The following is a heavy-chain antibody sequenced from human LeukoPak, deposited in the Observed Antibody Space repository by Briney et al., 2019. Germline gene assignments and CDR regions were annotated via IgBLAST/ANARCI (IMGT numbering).Heavy chain of an antibody. V-gene: IGHV3-48*03. CDR2: ISSSGTTI. D-gene: IGHD4-23*01. CDR3: VRLRDYGGNSDAFDI. CDR1: GFFFRSYE. J-gene: IGHJ3*02. Sequence: GGSLRLSCAASGFFFRSYEMNWVRQAPGKGLEWVSYISSSGTTIYYADSVKGRFTIARDNTNNALHWQMNSRRAEDTAVYYCVRLRDYGGNSDAFDIWGQGTMVTVSS.